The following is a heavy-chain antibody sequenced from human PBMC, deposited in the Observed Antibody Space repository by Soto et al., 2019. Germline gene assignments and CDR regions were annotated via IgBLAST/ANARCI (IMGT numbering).Heavy chain of an antibody. CDR1: GYTFTGYY. V-gene: IGHV1-2*02. Sequence: ASVKVSCKASGYTFTGYYVHWVRQAPGHGLEWLGWIHLNSGGTNYAQSFQGRVTMTRDMSVSTVYMEMTGLSSDDTAVYYCASPRELSYSYYHSGMDVWGQGTTVTVSS. D-gene: IGHD2-21*01. J-gene: IGHJ6*02. CDR2: IHLNSGGT. CDR3: ASPRELSYSYYHSGMDV.